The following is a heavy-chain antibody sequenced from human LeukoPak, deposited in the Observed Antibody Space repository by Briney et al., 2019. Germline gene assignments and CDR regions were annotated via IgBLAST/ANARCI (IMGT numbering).Heavy chain of an antibody. CDR1: GGSISSSNW. CDR2: IYHSGST. Sequence: PSETLSLTCAVSGGSISSSNWWSWVRQPPGKGLEWIGEIYHSGSTNYNPSLKSRVTISVDRSKNQFSLKLSSVTAADTAVYYCARVSSEVADAFDIWGQGTMVTVSS. J-gene: IGHJ3*02. V-gene: IGHV4-4*02. D-gene: IGHD3-16*02. CDR3: ARVSSEVADAFDI.